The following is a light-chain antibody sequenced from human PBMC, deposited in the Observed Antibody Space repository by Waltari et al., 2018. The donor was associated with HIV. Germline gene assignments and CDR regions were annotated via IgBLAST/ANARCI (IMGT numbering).Light chain of an antibody. CDR1: SSNLGAPAD. J-gene: IGLJ3*02. Sequence: QSVLTQPPSVSGAPGQRVTIPCTGSSSNLGAPADAHPHQQFPGPAPNLLIYGNSNRPSGVPDRFSGSRSGTSSSLAISGLQAEDEAHYYCQSFDSSLGGWVFGGGTKLTVL. V-gene: IGLV1-40*01. CDR2: GNS. CDR3: QSFDSSLGGWV.